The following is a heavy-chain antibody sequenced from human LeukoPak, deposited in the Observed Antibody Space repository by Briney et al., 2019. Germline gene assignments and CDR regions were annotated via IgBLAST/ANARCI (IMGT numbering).Heavy chain of an antibody. D-gene: IGHD5-12*01. V-gene: IGHV3-7*01. CDR1: GFTFSSYW. CDR3: ARDSGGNSAYDYYFDY. J-gene: IGHJ4*02. Sequence: GGSLRLSCAASGFTFSSYWMSWVRQAPGKGLEWVANIKQDGSEKYYVDSVKGRFTISRDNAKNSLYLQMNSLRAEDTAVYYCARDSGGNSAYDYYFDYWGQGSLVTVSS. CDR2: IKQDGSEK.